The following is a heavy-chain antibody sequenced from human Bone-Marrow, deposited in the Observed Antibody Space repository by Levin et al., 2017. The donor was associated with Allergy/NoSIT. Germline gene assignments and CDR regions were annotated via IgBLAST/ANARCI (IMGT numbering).Heavy chain of an antibody. J-gene: IGHJ4*02. V-gene: IGHV3-23*05. CDR2: SGSST. CDR3: SKEDWSDGPGLYFNY. CDR1: GFTFRNYA. D-gene: IGHD1-1*01. Sequence: SCEASGFTFRNYAMSWVRQAPGKGLEWVASSGSSTLYADSVRGRFTISRDDSKNTVFLQMDSLRPEDTAVYYCSKEDWSDGPGLYFNYWGQGSLVTVSS.